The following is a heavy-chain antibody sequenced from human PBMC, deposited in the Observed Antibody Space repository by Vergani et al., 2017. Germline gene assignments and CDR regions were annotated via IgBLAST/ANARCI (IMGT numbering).Heavy chain of an antibody. V-gene: IGHV3-48*01. Sequence: EVQLVESGGGLVQPGGSLRLSCAASGFTFSSYSMNWVRQAPGKGLEWVSYISSSGSTIYYADSVKGRFTISRDNSKNTLYLQMNSLRAEDTAVYYCAKDLLTMVRGVSDYWGQGTLITVSS. D-gene: IGHD3-10*01. CDR2: ISSSGSTI. J-gene: IGHJ4*02. CDR3: AKDLLTMVRGVSDY. CDR1: GFTFSSYS.